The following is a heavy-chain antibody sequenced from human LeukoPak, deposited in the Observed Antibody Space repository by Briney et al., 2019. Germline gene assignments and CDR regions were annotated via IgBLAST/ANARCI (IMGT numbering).Heavy chain of an antibody. Sequence: PGGSLRLSCAASGFTFSSYSMNWARQAPGKGLEWVSSISSSSYIYYADSVKGRFTISRDNAKNSLYLQMNSLRAEDTAVYYCAGKYYDFWSGPGQLVGFDLWGRGTLVTVSS. CDR1: GFTFSSYS. CDR3: AGKYYDFWSGPGQLVGFDL. V-gene: IGHV3-21*01. D-gene: IGHD3-3*01. J-gene: IGHJ2*01. CDR2: ISSSSYI.